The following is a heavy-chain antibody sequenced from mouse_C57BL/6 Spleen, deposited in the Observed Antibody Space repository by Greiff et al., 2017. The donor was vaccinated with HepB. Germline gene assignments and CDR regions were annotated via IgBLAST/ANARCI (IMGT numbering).Heavy chain of an antibody. J-gene: IGHJ2*01. CDR1: GYTFTSYG. CDR2: IYPRSGNT. Sequence: VKLQESGAELARPGASVKLSCKASGYTFTSYGISWVKQRTGQGLEWIGEIYPRSGNTYYNEKFKGKATLTADKSSSTAYMELRSLTSEDSAVYFCAEWSKYYFDYWGQGTTLTVSS. V-gene: IGHV1-81*01. D-gene: IGHD2-5*01. CDR3: AEWSKYYFDY.